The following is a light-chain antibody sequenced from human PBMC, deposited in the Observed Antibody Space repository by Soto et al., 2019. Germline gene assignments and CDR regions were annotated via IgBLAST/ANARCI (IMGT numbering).Light chain of an antibody. J-gene: IGKJ4*01. Sequence: EIVLTQSPGTLSLSPGERATLSCRASQSVSSSYLAWYQQKPGQAPRLLIYDASRRATGIPDRFSGSGSGTDFTLTISRLEPEDFAVXYCQQYGYSPAFGGGTKVEIK. CDR1: QSVSSSY. CDR2: DAS. V-gene: IGKV3-20*01. CDR3: QQYGYSPA.